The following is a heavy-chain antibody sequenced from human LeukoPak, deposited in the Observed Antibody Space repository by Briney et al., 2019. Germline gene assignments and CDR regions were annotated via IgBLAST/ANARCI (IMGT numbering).Heavy chain of an antibody. D-gene: IGHD2-2*01. CDR1: GDTFNTYD. Sequence: SVKVSCKASGDTFNTYDILWVRQAPGQGLEWMGGIIPIFGTANYAQKFQGRVTITADESTSTAYMELSSLRSEDTAVYYCARVQASGDIVVVPAGFDPWGQGTLVTVSS. CDR3: ARVQASGDIVVVPAGFDP. J-gene: IGHJ5*02. V-gene: IGHV1-69*13. CDR2: IIPIFGTA.